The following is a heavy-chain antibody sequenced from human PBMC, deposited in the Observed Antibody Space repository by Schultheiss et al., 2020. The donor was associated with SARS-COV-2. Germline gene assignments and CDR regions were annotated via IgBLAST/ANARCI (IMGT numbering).Heavy chain of an antibody. D-gene: IGHD3-10*01. V-gene: IGHV5-10-1*01. J-gene: IGHJ6*02. CDR2: IDPSDSYT. CDR1: GYSFTSYW. Sequence: GGSLRLSCKGSGYSFTSYWISWVRQMPGKGLEWMGRIDPSDSYTNYSPSFQGHVTISADKSISTAYLQWSILKASDTAMYYCARHPRDGSGSYFLYYYYYYGMDVWGQGTTVTVSS. CDR3: ARHPRDGSGSYFLYYYYYYGMDV.